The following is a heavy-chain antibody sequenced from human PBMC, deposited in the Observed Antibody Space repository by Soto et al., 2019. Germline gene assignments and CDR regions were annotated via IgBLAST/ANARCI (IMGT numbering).Heavy chain of an antibody. CDR2: INAGNGNT. CDR3: ARGGVVTAYFDY. D-gene: IGHD2-21*02. Sequence: QVPLVQSGAEVKKPGASVKVSCKASGYTFTSYAMHWVRQAPGQRLEWMGWINAGNGNTKYSQKFQGRVTITRDTSASTAYMELSSLRSEDTAVYYCARGGVVTAYFDYWGQGTLVTVSS. J-gene: IGHJ4*02. CDR1: GYTFTSYA. V-gene: IGHV1-3*01.